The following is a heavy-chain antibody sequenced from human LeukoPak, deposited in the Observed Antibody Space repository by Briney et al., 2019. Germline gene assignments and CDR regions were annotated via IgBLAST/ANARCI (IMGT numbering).Heavy chain of an antibody. D-gene: IGHD3-22*01. CDR1: GFTFSIYG. CDR3: ARDPPDDSSGYFSFDI. V-gene: IGHV3-33*01. CDR2: MWNDENNK. Sequence: GGSLRLSCPASGFTFSIYGMHWVRQAPGKGLEWVAVMWNDENNKYYADSVEGRFTISRDNSKNTLYLEMNSLRAEDTAVYHCARDPPDDSSGYFSFDIWGQGTKVTVSS. J-gene: IGHJ3*02.